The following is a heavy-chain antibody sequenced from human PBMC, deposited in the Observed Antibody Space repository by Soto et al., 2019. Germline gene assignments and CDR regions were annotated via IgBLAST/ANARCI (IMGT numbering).Heavy chain of an antibody. CDR3: ATTYYYDSSGYFDAFDS. J-gene: IGHJ3*02. CDR1: GYSFTSYW. CDR2: IYPGDSDT. V-gene: IGHV5-51*01. D-gene: IGHD3-22*01. Sequence: GESLKISCKGSGYSFTSYWIGWVRQMPGKGLEWMGIIYPGDSDTRYSPSFQGQVTISADKSISTAYLQWSSLKASDTAMYYCATTYYYDSSGYFDAFDSWGQGTMVTVSS.